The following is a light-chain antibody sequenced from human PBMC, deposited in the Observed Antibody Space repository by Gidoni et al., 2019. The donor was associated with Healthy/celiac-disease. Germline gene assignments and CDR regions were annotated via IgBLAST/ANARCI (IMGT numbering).Light chain of an antibody. CDR3: QAWDSSTEVV. Sequence: SNELTQPPSVSVSPGQTASITCSGDKLGDKYACWYQQKPGQYPVLVIYQDSKRPSGIPERFSGSNSGNTATLTISGTQAMDEADYYCQAWDSSTEVVFGGGTKLTVL. J-gene: IGLJ2*01. CDR2: QDS. V-gene: IGLV3-1*01. CDR1: KLGDKY.